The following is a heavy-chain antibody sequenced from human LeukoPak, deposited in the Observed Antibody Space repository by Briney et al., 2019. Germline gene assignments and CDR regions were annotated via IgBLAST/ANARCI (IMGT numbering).Heavy chain of an antibody. D-gene: IGHD3-22*01. CDR3: ARDFSVVVITGRDY. CDR2: ISYDGSNK. Sequence: PGGSLRLSCAASGFTFSSYAMHWVRQAPGKGLEWVAVISYDGSNKYYADSVKGRFTISRDNSKNTLYLQMNSLRAEDTAVYYCARDFSVVVITGRDYWGQGTLVTVSS. CDR1: GFTFSSYA. J-gene: IGHJ4*02. V-gene: IGHV3-30-3*01.